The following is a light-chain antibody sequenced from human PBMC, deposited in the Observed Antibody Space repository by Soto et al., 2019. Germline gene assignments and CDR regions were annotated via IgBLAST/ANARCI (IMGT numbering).Light chain of an antibody. CDR3: QHSFT. CDR2: KAS. Sequence: DIQMTQSPSTLSASVGDRVTITCRASQSISSWLAWYQQKPGQAPKLLIYKASSLASVVPSRFRGSGSGTEFPLTISSLPPNDFATYLCQHSFTFGPGTKVEIK. J-gene: IGKJ3*01. CDR1: QSISSW. V-gene: IGKV1-5*03.